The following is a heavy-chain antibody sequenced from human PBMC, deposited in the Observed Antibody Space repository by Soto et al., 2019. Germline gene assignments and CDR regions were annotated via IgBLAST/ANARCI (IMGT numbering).Heavy chain of an antibody. D-gene: IGHD3-22*01. CDR1: GFTFTSSA. V-gene: IGHV1-58*01. J-gene: IGHJ4*02. CDR3: AAREYYYDSTGYYSPPLDY. Sequence: SVKVSCKASGFTFTSSAVQWVRQARGHRLEWIGWIFVGSGNTNYAQKFQERVTITRDMSTSTADMELSSLRSEDTAVYYSAAREYYYDSTGYYSPPLDYWGQGTLVTVSS. CDR2: IFVGSGNT.